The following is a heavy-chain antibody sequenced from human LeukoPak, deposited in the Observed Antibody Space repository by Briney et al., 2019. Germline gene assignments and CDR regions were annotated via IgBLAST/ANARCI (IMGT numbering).Heavy chain of an antibody. Sequence: PGGSLRLSCAASGFTFSSYAMSWVRQAPGKGLEWVSAISGSGGSTYYADSVKGRFTISRDNSKNTLYLQMNSLRAEDTAVYYCAKSRLAAAGMPPDAFDIWGQGTMVTVSS. V-gene: IGHV3-23*01. D-gene: IGHD6-13*01. J-gene: IGHJ3*02. CDR3: AKSRLAAAGMPPDAFDI. CDR1: GFTFSSYA. CDR2: ISGSGGST.